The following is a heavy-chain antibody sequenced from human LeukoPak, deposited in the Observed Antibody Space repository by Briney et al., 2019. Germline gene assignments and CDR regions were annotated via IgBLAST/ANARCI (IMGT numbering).Heavy chain of an antibody. CDR2: IYYSGST. Sequence: SETLSLTCTVSGGSISSYYWSWIRQPPGKGLEWIGYIYYSGSTNYNPSLKSRVTISVDTSKNQFSLQLNSVTPEDTAVYYCARMYYDFWSGYSDYYYYYMDVWGKGTTVTVSS. D-gene: IGHD3-3*01. CDR1: GGSISSYY. V-gene: IGHV4-59*12. J-gene: IGHJ6*03. CDR3: ARMYYDFWSGYSDYYYYYMDV.